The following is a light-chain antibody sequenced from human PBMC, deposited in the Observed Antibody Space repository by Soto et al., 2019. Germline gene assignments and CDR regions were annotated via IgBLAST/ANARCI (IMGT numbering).Light chain of an antibody. J-gene: IGLJ2*01. CDR2: SSN. CDR3: AAWDDTLNVQ. Sequence: QSVLTQPPSASGTPGQRGTISCSGSSSNIGSNTVNWYKQLPGTAPKLLIYSSNQRPSGVPDRFSGSKSGTSASLAISVLQSDDEAYYYCAAWDDTLNVQLGGGTKLAVL. CDR1: SSNIGSNT. V-gene: IGLV1-44*01.